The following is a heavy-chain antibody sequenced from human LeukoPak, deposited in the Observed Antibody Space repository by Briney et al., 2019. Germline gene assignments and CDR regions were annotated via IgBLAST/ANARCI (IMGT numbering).Heavy chain of an antibody. J-gene: IGHJ5*02. V-gene: IGHV4-39*07. Sequence: SETLSLTCTVSGGSISSSSYYWGWIRHPPGKGLEWIGSIYYSGSTYYNPSLKSRVTISVDTSKNQFSLKLSSVTAADTAVYYCVRGPYGSGISNWFDPWGQGTLVIVSS. CDR1: GGSISSSSYY. D-gene: IGHD3-10*01. CDR2: IYYSGST. CDR3: VRGPYGSGISNWFDP.